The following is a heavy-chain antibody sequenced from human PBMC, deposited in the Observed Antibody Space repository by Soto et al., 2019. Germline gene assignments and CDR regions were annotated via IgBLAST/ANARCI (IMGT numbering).Heavy chain of an antibody. D-gene: IGHD3-9*01. J-gene: IGHJ4*02. Sequence: GASVKVSCKASGGTFSSYAISWVRQAPGQGLEWMGGIIPIFGTANYAQKFQGRVTMTTDTSTSTVYMELRSLRSDDTAVYYCARPPGYISDWYYFDLWGQGTQVTVS. CDR2: IIPIFGTA. CDR1: GGTFSSYA. V-gene: IGHV1-69*05. CDR3: ARPPGYISDWYYFDL.